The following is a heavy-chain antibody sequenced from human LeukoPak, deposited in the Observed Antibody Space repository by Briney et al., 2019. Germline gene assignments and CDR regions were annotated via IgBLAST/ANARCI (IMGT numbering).Heavy chain of an antibody. CDR3: AKDSPSQF. CDR1: GFTFSSYW. J-gene: IGHJ4*02. Sequence: GGSLRLSCAASGFTFSSYWMHWVRQTPGKGLLWVSRISMDGTTTTYADSVKGRFTISRDNSRNTLYLQMNSLRAEDTAVYYCAKDSPSQFWGQGTLVTVSS. CDR2: ISMDGTTT. V-gene: IGHV3-74*01.